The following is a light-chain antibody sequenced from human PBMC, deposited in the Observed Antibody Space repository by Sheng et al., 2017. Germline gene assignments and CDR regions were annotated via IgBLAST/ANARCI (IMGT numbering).Light chain of an antibody. CDR2: EGS. J-gene: IGLJ1*01. V-gene: IGLV2-23*03. CDR1: TSDLGGYNF. CDR3: CSYVVSTDFVF. Sequence: QSALTQPASVSGSPGQSITISCTGATSDLGGYNFVSWYQQYPGKPPKLIIYEGSKRPSGVSNRFSGSKSGNTASLTISGLQAEDESDFYCCSYVVSTDFVFFGTGTKVTVL.